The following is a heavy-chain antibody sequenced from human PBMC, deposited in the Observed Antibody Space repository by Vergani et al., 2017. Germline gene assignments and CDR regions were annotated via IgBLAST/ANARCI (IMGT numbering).Heavy chain of an antibody. J-gene: IGHJ4*02. Sequence: QVQLVQSGAEVKKPGSSVKVSCKASGGTFSSYAISWVRQAPGQGLEWMGGIIPIFGTANYAQKFQGRVTMTRDTSISTAYMELSRLRSDDTAVYYCARGRFGGWRPFDYWGQGTLVTVSS. CDR2: IIPIFGTA. D-gene: IGHD3-16*01. V-gene: IGHV1-69*06. CDR1: GGTFSSYA. CDR3: ARGRFGGWRPFDY.